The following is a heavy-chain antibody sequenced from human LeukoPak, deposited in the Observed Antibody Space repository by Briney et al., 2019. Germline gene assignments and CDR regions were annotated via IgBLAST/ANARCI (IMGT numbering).Heavy chain of an antibody. V-gene: IGHV3-30*03. CDR2: ISYDGSNK. Sequence: GGSLRLSCAASGFTFSSYSMNWVRQAPGKGLEWVAVISYDGSNKYYADSVKGRFTISRDNSKNTLYLQMNSLRAEDTAVYYCARVRFDPWGQGTLVTVSS. CDR3: ARVRFDP. CDR1: GFTFSSYS. J-gene: IGHJ5*02.